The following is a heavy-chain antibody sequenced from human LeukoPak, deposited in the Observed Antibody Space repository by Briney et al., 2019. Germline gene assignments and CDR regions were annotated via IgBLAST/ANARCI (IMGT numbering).Heavy chain of an antibody. D-gene: IGHD4-23*01. CDR3: ARDTVVRERSHAFDI. CDR2: ISSSGSTI. CDR1: GFTFGDYY. Sequence: GGSLSLSCAASGFTFGDYYMSWIRQAPGKGLEWVSYISSSGSTIYYADSVKGRFTISRDNAKNSLYLQMNSLRAEDTAVYYCARDTVVRERSHAFDIWGQGTMVTVSS. V-gene: IGHV3-11*01. J-gene: IGHJ3*02.